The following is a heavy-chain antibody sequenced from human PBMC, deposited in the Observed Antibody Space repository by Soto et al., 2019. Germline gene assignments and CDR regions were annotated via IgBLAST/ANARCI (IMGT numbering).Heavy chain of an antibody. Sequence: SETLSLTCAVSGGSISSGGYSWSWIRQPPGKGLEWIGYIYHSGSTYYNPSLKSRVTISVDRSKNQFSLKLSSVTAADTAVYYCARVSRIAAAGPRGYYFDYWGKGPLVTVS. CDR2: IYHSGST. CDR1: GGSISSGGYS. CDR3: ARVSRIAAAGPRGYYFDY. D-gene: IGHD6-13*01. J-gene: IGHJ4*02. V-gene: IGHV4-30-2*01.